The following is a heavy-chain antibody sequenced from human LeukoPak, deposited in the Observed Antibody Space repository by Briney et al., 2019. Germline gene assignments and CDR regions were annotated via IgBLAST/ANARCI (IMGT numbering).Heavy chain of an antibody. CDR3: ARDVGGSYYLDAIDI. D-gene: IGHD1-26*01. V-gene: IGHV3-33*01. CDR1: GFTFSSYG. J-gene: IGHJ3*02. CDR2: IWYDGSNK. Sequence: GGSLRLSCAASGFTFSSYGMHWVRQAPGKGLEWVAVIWYDGSNKYYADSVKGRFTISRDNSKNTLYLQMNSLRAEDTAVYYCARDVGGSYYLDAIDIWGQGTMVTVSS.